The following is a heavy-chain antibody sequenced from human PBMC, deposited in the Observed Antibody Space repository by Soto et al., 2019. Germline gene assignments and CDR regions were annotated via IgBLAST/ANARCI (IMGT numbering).Heavy chain of an antibody. CDR2: IYHSGST. Sequence: SETLSLTCTISGGSISSYYWSWIRQPPGKGLEWIGNIYHSGSTTYSPSLQSRVTISVDTSKNQFSLRLSSVTAADTAVYYCARDRGRSGWFDYWGQGTLVTVSS. D-gene: IGHD6-19*01. V-gene: IGHV4-59*12. CDR3: ARDRGRSGWFDY. J-gene: IGHJ4*02. CDR1: GGSISSYY.